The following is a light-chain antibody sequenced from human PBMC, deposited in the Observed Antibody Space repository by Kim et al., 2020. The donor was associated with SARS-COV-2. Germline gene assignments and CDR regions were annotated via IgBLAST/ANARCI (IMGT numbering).Light chain of an antibody. CDR3: QHYGSSLYT. V-gene: IGKV3-20*01. J-gene: IGKJ2*01. CDR2: GAS. Sequence: EIVLTQSPGTLSLSPGERATLSCRASQSVSSTYLVWYQQKPGQAHRLLIYGASSRATGIPDRFSGGGSGTDFILTISRLEPEDFAVYYCQHYGSSLYTFGQGSKLEI. CDR1: QSVSSTY.